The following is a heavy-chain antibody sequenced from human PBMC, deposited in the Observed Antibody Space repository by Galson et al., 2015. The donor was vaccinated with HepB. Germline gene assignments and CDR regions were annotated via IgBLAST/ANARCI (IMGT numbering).Heavy chain of an antibody. CDR3: ARASTSWDLFDY. V-gene: IGHV3-11*06. CDR2: ISSSSSYT. Sequence: SLRLSCAASGFTLSDYYMSWIRQAPGKGLEWVSYISSSSSYTNYADSVKGRFTISRDNAKNSLYLQMNSLRAEDTAVYYCARASTSWDLFDYWGQGTLVTVSS. CDR1: GFTLSDYY. D-gene: IGHD2-2*01. J-gene: IGHJ4*02.